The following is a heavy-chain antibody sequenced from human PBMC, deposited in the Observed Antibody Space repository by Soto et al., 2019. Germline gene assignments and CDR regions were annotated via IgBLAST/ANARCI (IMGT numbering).Heavy chain of an antibody. CDR2: TYYKSKWNN. Sequence: SQTLSLTCVISGDSVSSNSAGWNWIRQSPSSGLEWLGRTYYKSKWNNDYALSVKSRITINPDTSKNQFSLHLYSVTPEDTAVYYCTGITWFRGMDVWGQGTPVPVSS. D-gene: IGHD3-10*01. J-gene: IGHJ6*02. CDR3: TGITWFRGMDV. CDR1: GDSVSSNSAG. V-gene: IGHV6-1*01.